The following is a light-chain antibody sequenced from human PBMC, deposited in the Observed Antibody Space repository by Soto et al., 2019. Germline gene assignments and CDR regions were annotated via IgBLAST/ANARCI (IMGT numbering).Light chain of an antibody. V-gene: IGLV4-60*03. Sequence: QSVLTQSSSASASLGSSVKLTCTLSSGHSSYIIAWHQQQPGKAPRYLMKLEGSGSYNKGSGVPDRFSGSSSGADRYLTISNLQSEDEADYYCETWDSNTYVVFGGGTSSPS. CDR2: LEGSGSY. J-gene: IGLJ2*01. CDR3: ETWDSNTYVV. CDR1: SGHSSYI.